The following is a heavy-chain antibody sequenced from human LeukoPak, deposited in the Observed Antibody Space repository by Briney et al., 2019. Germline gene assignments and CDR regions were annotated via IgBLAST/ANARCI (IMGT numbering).Heavy chain of an antibody. J-gene: IGHJ4*02. D-gene: IGHD5-12*01. Sequence: GGSLRLSCTVSGVTFRNYGMHWVRQAPGKGLERVSSISSSSSYIYYADYVKGRFTISRDNAKNSLYLQMNSLRAEDTAVYYCARDRQIVATTNYFDYWGQGTLVTVSS. CDR3: ARDRQIVATTNYFDY. CDR2: ISSSSSYI. CDR1: GVTFRNYG. V-gene: IGHV3-21*01.